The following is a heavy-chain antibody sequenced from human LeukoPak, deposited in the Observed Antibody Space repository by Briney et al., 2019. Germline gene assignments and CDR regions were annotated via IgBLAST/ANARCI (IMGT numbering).Heavy chain of an antibody. CDR1: NYSISSGYY. CDR3: ARARPQWQLNRYYFDY. J-gene: IGHJ4*02. V-gene: IGHV4-38-2*02. Sequence: SETLSLTYTVSNYSISSGYYWGWIRQPPGKGLEWIGSIDHSGSTHYNPSLKSRVTISVDTSKNQFSLKLSSVTAADTAVYYCARARPQWQLNRYYFDYWGQGTLVTVSS. CDR2: IDHSGST. D-gene: IGHD6-19*01.